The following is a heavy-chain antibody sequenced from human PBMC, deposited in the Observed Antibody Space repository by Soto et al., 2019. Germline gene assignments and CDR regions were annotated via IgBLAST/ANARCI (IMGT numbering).Heavy chain of an antibody. V-gene: IGHV4-31*03. Sequence: SETLSLTCTVSGGSISSSGYFWTWIRQHPGKGLEWVGYIYYSGSTYYNPSLKSRLTISVDTSKNQFSLKLASVTAADTAVYFCARIAAYDTGGSALYYFDSWGQGTLVTVSS. CDR1: GGSISSSGYF. CDR2: IYYSGST. D-gene: IGHD3-22*01. J-gene: IGHJ4*02. CDR3: ARIAAYDTGGSALYYFDS.